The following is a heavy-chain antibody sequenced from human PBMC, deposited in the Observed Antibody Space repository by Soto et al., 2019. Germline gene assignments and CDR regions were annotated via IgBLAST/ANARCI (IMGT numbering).Heavy chain of an antibody. Sequence: SETLSLTCTLSGDSLSGGDYYWSWIRQPPGKGLEWIGDIYYTGFTFYNPSLKSRLTISLDSSKNQFSLRLNSVTAADTAVYFCARAYRINGWSDYFFDYWGQGTLVTVSS. D-gene: IGHD6-19*01. J-gene: IGHJ4*02. CDR2: IYYTGFT. CDR3: ARAYRINGWSDYFFDY. V-gene: IGHV4-30-4*08. CDR1: GDSLSGGDYY.